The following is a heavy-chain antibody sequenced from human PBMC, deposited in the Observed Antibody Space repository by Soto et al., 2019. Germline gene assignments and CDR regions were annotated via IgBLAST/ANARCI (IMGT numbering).Heavy chain of an antibody. Sequence: PSETLSLTCTVSGGSISSGGYYWSWIRQPPGKGLEWIGYIYYSGITYYNPSLKSRVTISVETSKNQFSLKLSSVTAAETAVDYCAREKGSGVGWFDPWGQGTLVTVSS. CDR1: GGSISSGGYY. CDR3: AREKGSGVGWFDP. V-gene: IGHV4-30-4*01. CDR2: IYYSGIT. J-gene: IGHJ5*02. D-gene: IGHD3-10*01.